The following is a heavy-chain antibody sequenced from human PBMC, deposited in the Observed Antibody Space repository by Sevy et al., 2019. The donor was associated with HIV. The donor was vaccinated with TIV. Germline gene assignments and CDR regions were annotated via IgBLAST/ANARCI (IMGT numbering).Heavy chain of an antibody. CDR1: GGTFSSYA. CDR2: IIPIFGTA. Sequence: ASVKVSCKASGGTFSSYAISWVRQAPGQGLEWMGGIIPIFGTANYAQKFQGRVTITADKSTSKAYMELSSLRSEDTAVYYCAREDYDSSGYYYYWGQGTLVTVSS. CDR3: AREDYDSSGYYYY. V-gene: IGHV1-69*06. J-gene: IGHJ4*02. D-gene: IGHD3-22*01.